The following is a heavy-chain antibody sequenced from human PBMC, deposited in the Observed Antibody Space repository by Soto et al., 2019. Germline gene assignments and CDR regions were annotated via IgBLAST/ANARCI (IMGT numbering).Heavy chain of an antibody. V-gene: IGHV1-2*02. CDR2: INPNSGGT. J-gene: IGHJ6*02. CDR1: GYTFTGYC. CDR3: ARVRYSGNLYYYYGMDV. Sequence: GASVKVFCKASGYTFTGYCMHWVRQAPGQGLEWMGWINPNSGGTNYAQKFQGRVTMTRDTSISTAYMELSRLRSDDTAVYYCARVRYSGNLYYYYGMDVWGQGTTVTVSS. D-gene: IGHD1-26*01.